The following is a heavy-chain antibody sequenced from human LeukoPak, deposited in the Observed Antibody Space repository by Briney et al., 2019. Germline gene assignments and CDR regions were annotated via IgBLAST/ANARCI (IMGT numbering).Heavy chain of an antibody. V-gene: IGHV1-18*01. CDR3: ARSGYDLKDYYYGMDV. CDR1: GYTFTSYG. CDR2: ISAYNGNT. J-gene: IGHJ6*02. Sequence: APVKVSCKASGYTFTSYGISWVRQAPGQGLEWMGWISAYNGNTNYAQKLQGRVTMTTDTSTSTAYMELRSLRSDDTAVYYCARSGYDLKDYYYGMDVWGQGTTVTVSS. D-gene: IGHD5-12*01.